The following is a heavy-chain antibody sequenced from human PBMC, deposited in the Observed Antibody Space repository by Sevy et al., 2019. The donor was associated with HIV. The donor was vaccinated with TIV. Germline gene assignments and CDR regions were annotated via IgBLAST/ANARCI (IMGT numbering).Heavy chain of an antibody. J-gene: IGHJ6*02. CDR2: IYYSGST. CDR1: GGSISSYY. V-gene: IGHV4-59*01. CDR3: ARDRRTNPTGNDYYYYGMDV. Sequence: SETLSLTCTVSGGSISSYYWSWIRQPPGKGLEWIGYIYYSGSTNYNPSLKSRVTISVDTSKNQFSLKLSSVTAADTAVHYCARDRRTNPTGNDYYYYGMDVWGQGTTVTVSS. D-gene: IGHD7-27*01.